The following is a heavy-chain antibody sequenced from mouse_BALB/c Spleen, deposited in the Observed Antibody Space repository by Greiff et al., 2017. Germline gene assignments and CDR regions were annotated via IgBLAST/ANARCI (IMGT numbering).Heavy chain of an antibody. CDR1: GFTFSDYY. J-gene: IGHJ3*01. V-gene: IGHV5-4*02. CDR2: ISDGGSYT. Sequence: EVQGVESGGGLVKPGGSLKLSCAASGFTFSDYYKYWVRQTPEKRLEWVATISDGGSYTYYPDSVKGRFTISRDNAKNNLYLQMSSLKSEDTAMYYCARDEGDFFAYWGQGTLVTVSA. CDR3: ARDEGDFFAY.